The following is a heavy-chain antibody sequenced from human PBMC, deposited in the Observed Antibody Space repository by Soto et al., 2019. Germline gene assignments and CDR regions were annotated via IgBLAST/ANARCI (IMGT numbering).Heavy chain of an antibody. J-gene: IGHJ5*02. D-gene: IGHD5-12*01. Sequence: QVHLVQSGVEVKTPGAPVKVSCRASGYTFFPYSISWVRQSPAQGFGWMGWISTYRGDTKNAQKFQGRVTMTTDTSTTTADLELRSLRSDDTAVYYCARHHGPTTSENWFDPWGQGTLVTVSS. CDR3: ARHHGPTTSENWFDP. CDR2: ISTYRGDT. V-gene: IGHV1-18*01. CDR1: GYTFFPYS.